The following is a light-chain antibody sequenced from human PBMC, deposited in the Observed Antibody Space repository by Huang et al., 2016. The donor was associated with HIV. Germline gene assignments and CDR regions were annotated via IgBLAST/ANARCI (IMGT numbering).Light chain of an antibody. CDR2: WAS. CDR3: QQYYSSPFT. Sequence: DIVMTQSPDSLAVSLGERATINCKSSQSLLYSSTDNIYLAWYHQKPGQPPKLLIYWASTRESGVPDRFSGSGSGTDFTLTISSLQAEDVAVYYCQQYYSSPFTFGPGTKVDIK. CDR1: QSLLYSSTDNIY. V-gene: IGKV4-1*01. J-gene: IGKJ3*01.